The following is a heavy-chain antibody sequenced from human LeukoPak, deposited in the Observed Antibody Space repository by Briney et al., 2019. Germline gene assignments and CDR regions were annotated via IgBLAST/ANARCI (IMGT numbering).Heavy chain of an antibody. D-gene: IGHD4-23*01. Sequence: SETLSLTCTVSGGSISSYYWSWIRQPPGKGLEWIGEINHSGSTNYNPSLKSRVTISVDTSKNQFSLKLSSVTAADTAVYYCARGGGDSGGYYFDYWGQGTLVTVSS. J-gene: IGHJ4*02. CDR3: ARGGGDSGGYYFDY. CDR2: INHSGST. V-gene: IGHV4-34*01. CDR1: GGSISSYY.